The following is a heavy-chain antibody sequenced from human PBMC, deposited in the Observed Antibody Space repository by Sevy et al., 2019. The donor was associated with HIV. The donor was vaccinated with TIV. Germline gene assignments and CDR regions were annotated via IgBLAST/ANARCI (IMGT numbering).Heavy chain of an antibody. CDR3: AREIVGASYFDY. CDR2: IYYSGST. CDR1: GGSISSYY. D-gene: IGHD1-26*01. V-gene: IGHV4-59*01. Sequence: AENLSLTCTVSGGSISSYYWSWIRQPPGKGLERIGYIYYSGSTNYNPSLKSRVTIPVDPSKNQFSLKLSSVTAADTAVYYCAREIVGASYFDYWGQGTLVTVSS. J-gene: IGHJ4*02.